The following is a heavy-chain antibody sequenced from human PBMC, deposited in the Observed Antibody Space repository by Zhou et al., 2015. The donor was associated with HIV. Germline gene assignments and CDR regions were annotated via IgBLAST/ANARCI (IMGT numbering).Heavy chain of an antibody. D-gene: IGHD2-21*02. CDR3: ARGGNYCGGDCYLDY. CDR2: IIPIFGTA. CDR1: GGTFSSYA. V-gene: IGHV1-69*01. Sequence: QVQVVQSGAEVKKAGSSVKVSCKASGGTFSSYAISWVRQAPGQGLEWMGGIIPIFGTANYAQKFQGRVTITADESTSTAYMELSSLRSEDTAVYYCARGGNYCGGDCYLDYWGQGTLVTVSS. J-gene: IGHJ4*02.